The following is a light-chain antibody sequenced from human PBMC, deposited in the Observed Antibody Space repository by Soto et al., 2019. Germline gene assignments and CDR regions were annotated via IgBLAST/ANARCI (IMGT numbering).Light chain of an antibody. Sequence: DIQMTQSPSSLSASVGDRVTITCRASQSISSYLNWYQQNPGKAPKLLIYAASSLQSGVPSRFSGSGSGTDFTLTISSLHPEDFVPYYCQQSYSTPWTFGQGTKVAIK. V-gene: IGKV1-39*01. CDR3: QQSYSTPWT. CDR1: QSISSY. J-gene: IGKJ1*01. CDR2: AAS.